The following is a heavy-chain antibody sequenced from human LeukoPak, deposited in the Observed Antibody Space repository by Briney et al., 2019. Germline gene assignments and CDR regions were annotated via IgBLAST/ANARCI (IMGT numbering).Heavy chain of an antibody. J-gene: IGHJ5*02. CDR3: ARVTYYYDSSDPAWFDP. CDR2: ISAYNGNT. V-gene: IGHV1-18*01. D-gene: IGHD3-22*01. Sequence: ASVKVSCKASGYTFTSYGISWVRQAPGQGLEWMGWISAYNGNTNYAQKLQGRVTMTTDTSTSTAYMELTSLRSDDTAVYYCARVTYYYDSSDPAWFDPWGQGTLVTVSS. CDR1: GYTFTSYG.